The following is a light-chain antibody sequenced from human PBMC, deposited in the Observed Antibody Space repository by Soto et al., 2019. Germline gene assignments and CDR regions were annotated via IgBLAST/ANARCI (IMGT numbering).Light chain of an antibody. V-gene: IGKV3-20*01. CDR2: GAS. CDR3: QQYGSSPNT. J-gene: IGKJ2*01. CDR1: QSVSSSY. Sequence: EIVLTQSPGTLSLSPGERATLSCRASQSVSSSYLAWYQQKPGQAPRLLIYGASSRATGIPDRFSGSGSGTDFTLTISRXXPEDFAVYYCQQYGSSPNTFGQGTKXEX.